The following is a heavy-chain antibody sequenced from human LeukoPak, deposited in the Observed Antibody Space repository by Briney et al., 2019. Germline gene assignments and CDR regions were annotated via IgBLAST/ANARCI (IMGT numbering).Heavy chain of an antibody. J-gene: IGHJ4*02. CDR1: GYTLIDYY. D-gene: IGHD6-13*01. Sequence: ASVNVSCTASGYTLIDYYMHWVRQAPGQGLEWMGRINPNSGGTNYAQKFQGRVTMTRDTSISTAYMELSRLRSDDTAVYYCALIAAAGNFWGQGTLVTVSS. V-gene: IGHV1-2*06. CDR3: ALIAAAGNF. CDR2: INPNSGGT.